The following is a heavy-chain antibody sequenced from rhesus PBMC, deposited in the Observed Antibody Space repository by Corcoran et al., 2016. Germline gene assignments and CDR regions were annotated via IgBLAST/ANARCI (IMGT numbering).Heavy chain of an antibody. J-gene: IGHJ4*01. CDR3: ARVGLWTGSYYFDY. CDR1: GYSISGYY. Sequence: QVQLQESGPGRVKPSETLSLTCAVSGYSISGYYWSWIRQAPGKGLMWIGYITYSGSTSYNPSLKSRVTISRDTSKNQFSLKLSSVTAADTAVYYCARVGLWTGSYYFDYWGQGVLVTVSS. CDR2: ITYSGST. D-gene: IGHD3-3*01. V-gene: IGHV4-122*02.